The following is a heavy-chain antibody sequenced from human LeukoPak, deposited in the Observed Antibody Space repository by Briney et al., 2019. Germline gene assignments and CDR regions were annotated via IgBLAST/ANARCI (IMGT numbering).Heavy chain of an antibody. CDR1: GFLFSKYD. D-gene: IGHD4-17*01. Sequence: GGSLRLSCAASGFLFSKYDMHWVRQVTGKGLEWVSGIDRDGVTYYSGSVKGRFTSSRENAKNSLDLQMNTLRAGDTGVYYCARENLEYGDYAIDYWGQGILVIVSS. CDR3: ARENLEYGDYAIDY. J-gene: IGHJ4*02. CDR2: IDRDGVT. V-gene: IGHV3-13*01.